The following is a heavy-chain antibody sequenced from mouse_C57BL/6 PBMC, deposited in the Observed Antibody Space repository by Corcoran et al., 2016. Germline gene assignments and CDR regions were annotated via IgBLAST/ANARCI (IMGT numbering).Heavy chain of an antibody. CDR2: INTNSGVP. CDR3: ERRKTDDGKGHGYFDV. Sequence: QIQLVQSGPELKKTGETVKISCKASGSTFSTYGMSWVKQAPGKGLKWMGWINTNSGVPTYADDFKGRFAFSLETSASTAYLQINNLKNEDTATYFCERRKTDDGKGHGYFDVGGTGSTVTVT. J-gene: IGHJ1*03. CDR1: GSTFSTYG. V-gene: IGHV9-3*01. D-gene: IGHD2-1*01.